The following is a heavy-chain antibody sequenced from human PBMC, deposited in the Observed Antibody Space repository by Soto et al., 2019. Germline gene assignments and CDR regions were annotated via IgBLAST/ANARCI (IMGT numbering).Heavy chain of an antibody. CDR3: ARVMKDDILTGLVDVDGMDV. CDR1: GYTFTSYA. J-gene: IGHJ6*02. V-gene: IGHV1-3*01. CDR2: INAGNGNT. Sequence: QVQLVQSGAEVKKPGASVKVSCKASGYTFTSYAMHWVRQAPGQRLEWMGWINAGNGNTKYSQKFQGRVTITRDTSASTAYMELSSLRSEDTAVYYCARVMKDDILTGLVDVDGMDVWGQGTTVTVSS. D-gene: IGHD3-9*01.